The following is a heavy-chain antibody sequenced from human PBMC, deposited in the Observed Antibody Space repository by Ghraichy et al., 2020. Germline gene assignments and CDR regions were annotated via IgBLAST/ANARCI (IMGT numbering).Heavy chain of an antibody. CDR2: IFSSGTT. D-gene: IGHD3-3*01. V-gene: IGHV4-59*11. J-gene: IGHJ4*02. Sequence: SQTLSLTCAVSGGSINSHYWSWIRQPPGTGLEWNGYIFSSGTTNYNPSLTSRVTISVYTSTIQFSLTLHSVTAAATAVYYCARNIGNDFWSGYSWWRQGTLVTVSS. CDR3: ARNIGNDFWSGYSW. CDR1: GGSINSHY.